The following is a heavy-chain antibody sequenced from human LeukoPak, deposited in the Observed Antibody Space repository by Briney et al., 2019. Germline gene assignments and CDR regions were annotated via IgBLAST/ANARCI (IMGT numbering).Heavy chain of an antibody. J-gene: IGHJ3*02. CDR2: INHSGST. CDR3: ARHTYYYDTTTYTMQAFDI. V-gene: IGHV4-34*01. Sequence: PSETLSLTCAVYGGSFSGYYWSWIRQPPGKGLEWIGEINHSGSTNYNPSLKSRVTISVDTSKNQFSLKLSSVTAADTAVYYCARHTYYYDTTTYTMQAFDIWGQGTMVTVSS. CDR1: GGSFSGYY. D-gene: IGHD3-22*01.